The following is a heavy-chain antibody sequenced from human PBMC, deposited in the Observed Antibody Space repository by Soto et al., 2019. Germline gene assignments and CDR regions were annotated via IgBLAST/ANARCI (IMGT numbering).Heavy chain of an antibody. J-gene: IGHJ6*02. Sequence: QVQLVESGGGVVQTGRSLRLSCAASGFTFSSCGMHWVRQAPGNGLEWVAVISSDGTNKYYADSVKGRFTISRDNSKNTLYLQMNSLRAGDTAVYYCAKDSYMVRGVISWGIPNYYHHYDGMDVWGQGTTVTVSS. CDR3: AKDSYMVRGVISWGIPNYYHHYDGMDV. V-gene: IGHV3-30*18. CDR1: GFTFSSCG. CDR2: ISSDGTNK. D-gene: IGHD3-10*01.